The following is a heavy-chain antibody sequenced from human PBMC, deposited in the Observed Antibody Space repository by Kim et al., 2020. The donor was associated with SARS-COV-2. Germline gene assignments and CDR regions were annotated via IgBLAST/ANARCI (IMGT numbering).Heavy chain of an antibody. Sequence: ASVKVSCKASGYTFTNYGISWVRQAPGQGLEWMGWISGYNGYTNYAQELQGRVTMTTDTSTTTAYMELGRLKSDDTAVYYCARGSVVRGVVGLISPYYYYGMGVWGQGTTVTVSS. CDR2: ISGYNGYT. J-gene: IGHJ6*02. CDR3: ARGSVVRGVVGLISPYYYYGMGV. V-gene: IGHV1-18*01. CDR1: GYTFTNYG. D-gene: IGHD3-10*01.